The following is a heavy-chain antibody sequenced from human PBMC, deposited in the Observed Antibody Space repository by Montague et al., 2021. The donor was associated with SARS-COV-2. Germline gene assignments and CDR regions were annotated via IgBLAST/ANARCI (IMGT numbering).Heavy chain of an antibody. CDR2: VNHSGRI. J-gene: IGHJ4*02. D-gene: IGHD3-22*01. CDR1: GGSFSDYY. Sequence: SETLSLTCAVYGGSFSDYYCTWIRQPPGKGLEWLGEVNHSGRINYYPSLTSRITITVDTSKNQFSLRLSSVTAADTAVYYCSRGRVDTTMILVVFTGAAQYFDSWGQGTLVSVSS. V-gene: IGHV4-34*01. CDR3: SRGRVDTTMILVVFTGAAQYFDS.